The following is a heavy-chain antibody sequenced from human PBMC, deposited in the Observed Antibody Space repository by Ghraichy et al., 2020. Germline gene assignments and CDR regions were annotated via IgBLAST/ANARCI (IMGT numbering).Heavy chain of an antibody. CDR3: ARQFTLTLVDTAWVDY. CDR2: IYYSGST. D-gene: IGHD5-18*01. Sequence: SETLSLTCTVSGGSISSSSDYWGWILQPPGKGLEWIGSIYYSGSTYYNPSLKSRVTISVDTSKNQFSLKLSSVTAADTAVYYCARQFTLTLVDTAWVDYWGQVSMVTVSP. CDR1: GGSISSSSDY. J-gene: IGHJ4*02. V-gene: IGHV4-39*01.